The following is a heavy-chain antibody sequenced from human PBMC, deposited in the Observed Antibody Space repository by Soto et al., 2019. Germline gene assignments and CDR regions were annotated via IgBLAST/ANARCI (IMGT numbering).Heavy chain of an antibody. CDR2: IYWDDDK. Sequence: QITLKESGPTLVKPTQTLTLTCTFSGFSLSTSGVGVGWIRQPPGKALEWLALIYWDDDKRYSPSLKSRLTITKDPSKNQVVLTMTNMDPVDTATYYCAHAWPYCSGGSCYLSWFDPWGQGTLVTVSS. J-gene: IGHJ5*02. CDR3: AHAWPYCSGGSCYLSWFDP. D-gene: IGHD2-15*01. V-gene: IGHV2-5*02. CDR1: GFSLSTSGVG.